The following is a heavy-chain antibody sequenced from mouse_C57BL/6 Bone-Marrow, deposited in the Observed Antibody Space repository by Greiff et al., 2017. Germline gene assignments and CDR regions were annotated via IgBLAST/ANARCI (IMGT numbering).Heavy chain of an antibody. Sequence: QVQLQQSGPELVKPGASVKISCKASGYTFTDYYINWVKQRPGQGLEWIGWISPGSGSTYYNEKFKGKAILTVDKSSSTAYMLLSSLTSEDSAVFFCARRRDGYYPPWFAYWGQGTLVTVSA. J-gene: IGHJ3*01. CDR3: ARRRDGYYPPWFAY. CDR1: GYTFTDYY. V-gene: IGHV1-75*01. CDR2: ISPGSGST. D-gene: IGHD2-3*01.